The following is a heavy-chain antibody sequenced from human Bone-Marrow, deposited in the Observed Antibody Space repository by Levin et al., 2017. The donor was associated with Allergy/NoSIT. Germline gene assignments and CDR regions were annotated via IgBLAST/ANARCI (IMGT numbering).Heavy chain of an antibody. V-gene: IGHV2-5*02. D-gene: IGHD5-18*01. CDR1: GFSLSGSGVG. J-gene: IGHJ4*02. Sequence: SGPTLVKPTQTLTLTCSFSGFSLSGSGVGVGWIRQPPGKALEWLALIYWDDDKRYSPSLKNRLTITQDSSKNQVVLTMTHMDPADTATYYCVHGMVTNRFDYWGQGTLVTVSS. CDR3: VHGMVTNRFDY. CDR2: IYWDDDK.